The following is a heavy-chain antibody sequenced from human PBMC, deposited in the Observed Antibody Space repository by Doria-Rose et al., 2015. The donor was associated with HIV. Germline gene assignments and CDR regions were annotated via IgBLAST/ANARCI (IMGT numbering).Heavy chain of an antibody. CDR3: ARIKSSRWYHKYYFDF. J-gene: IGHJ4*02. V-gene: IGHV2-26*01. CDR1: GVSLSSPGVG. D-gene: IGHD6-13*01. CDR2: IFSDDER. Sequence: QESGPVLVRPTETLTLTCTVSGVSLSSPGVGVSWIRQPPGKALEWLANIFSDDERSYKTSLKSRRTISRGISKSQVVLTMTDMDPVDTATYYCARIKSSRWYHKYYFDFWGQGTLVIVSA.